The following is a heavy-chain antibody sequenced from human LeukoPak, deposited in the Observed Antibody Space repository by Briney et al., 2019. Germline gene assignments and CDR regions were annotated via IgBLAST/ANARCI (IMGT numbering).Heavy chain of an antibody. CDR2: ISSSSSYI. CDR1: GFTFSSYS. Sequence: GGSLRLSCAASGFTFSSYSMNWVRQAPGKGLEWVSSISSSSSYIYYADSVKGQFTISRDNAKNSLYLQMNSLRAEDTAVYYCARELDSGYDSFSDAEYFQHWGQGTLVTVSS. V-gene: IGHV3-21*01. J-gene: IGHJ1*01. D-gene: IGHD5-12*01. CDR3: ARELDSGYDSFSDAEYFQH.